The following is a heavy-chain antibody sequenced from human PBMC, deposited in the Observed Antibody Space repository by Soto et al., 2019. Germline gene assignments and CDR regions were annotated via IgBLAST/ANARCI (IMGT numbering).Heavy chain of an antibody. D-gene: IGHD6-19*01. CDR2: ISSSSSYI. CDR3: AREGSGWPRYYFDY. Sequence: GPLRLYCAASVLTCRSYSMNRVRQAPGKGLEWVSSISSSSSYIYYADSVTGRFTISRDNSKNTLYLQMNSLRAEDTAVYYCAREGSGWPRYYFDYWGQGTLVSVSS. CDR1: VLTCRSYS. J-gene: IGHJ4*02. V-gene: IGHV3-21*01.